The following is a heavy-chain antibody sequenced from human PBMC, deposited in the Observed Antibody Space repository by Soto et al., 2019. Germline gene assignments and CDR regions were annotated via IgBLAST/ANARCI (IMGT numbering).Heavy chain of an antibody. J-gene: IGHJ3*02. CDR2: FDPEDGET. Sequence: ASVKVSCKVSGYTLTELSMHWVLQAPGKGLEWMGGFDPEDGETIYAQKFQGRVTMTEDTSTDTAYMELSSLRSEDTAVYYCAASQGYYDSSGYTGAFDIWGQGTMVTVSS. V-gene: IGHV1-24*01. CDR1: GYTLTELS. CDR3: AASQGYYDSSGYTGAFDI. D-gene: IGHD3-22*01.